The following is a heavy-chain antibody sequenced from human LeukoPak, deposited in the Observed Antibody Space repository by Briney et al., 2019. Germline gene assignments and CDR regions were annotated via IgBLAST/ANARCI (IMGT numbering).Heavy chain of an antibody. CDR1: GYTFTSYY. CDR2: INPSGGST. V-gene: IGHV1-46*01. Sequence: SVKVSCKASGYTFTSYYMHWVRQAPGQGLEWMGIINPSGGSTSYAQKFQGRVTMTRDTSTSTVYMELSSLKSEDTAVYYCARGIGGSYYVGYYFDYWGQGTLVTVSS. J-gene: IGHJ4*02. CDR3: ARGIGGSYYVGYYFDY. D-gene: IGHD1-26*01.